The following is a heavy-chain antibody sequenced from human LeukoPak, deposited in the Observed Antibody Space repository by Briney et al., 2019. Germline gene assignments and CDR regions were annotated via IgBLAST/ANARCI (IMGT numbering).Heavy chain of an antibody. D-gene: IGHD4/OR15-4a*01. CDR3: ARGAYFFNY. Sequence: GGSLRLSCAASGFTFSTYWMTWVRQAPEKGLEWVANIKQDGSEKYYVDSVKGRFTISRDNAKNSLYLQMNTLRAEDTAVYYCARGAYFFNYWGQGTLVTVSS. CDR1: GFTFSTYW. CDR2: IKQDGSEK. V-gene: IGHV3-7*03. J-gene: IGHJ4*02.